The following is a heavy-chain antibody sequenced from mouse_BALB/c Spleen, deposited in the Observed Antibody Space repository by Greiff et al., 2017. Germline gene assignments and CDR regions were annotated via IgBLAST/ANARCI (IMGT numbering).Heavy chain of an antibody. CDR3: GSSDGYDRAWFAY. V-gene: IGHV1-69*01. D-gene: IGHD2-2*01. Sequence: QVQLQQPGAELVMPGASVKMSCKASGYTFTDYWMHWVKQRPGQGLEWIGAIDTSDSYTSYNQKFKGKATLTVDESSSTAYMQLSSLTSEDSAVYYCGSSDGYDRAWFAYWGQGTLVTVSA. CDR1: GYTFTDYW. J-gene: IGHJ3*01. CDR2: IDTSDSYT.